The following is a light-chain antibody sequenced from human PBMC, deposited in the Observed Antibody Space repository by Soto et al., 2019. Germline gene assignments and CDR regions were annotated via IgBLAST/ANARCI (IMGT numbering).Light chain of an antibody. CDR2: DVS. Sequence: QSALTQPASVSGSPGQSITVSCTGTSSDVGGYNYVSWYQRHPGKAPKLMIFDVSNRPSGVSNRFSGSKSANTASLTISGLQAEDEADYFCSSYTSSTTPYVFGTGTKLTGL. V-gene: IGLV2-14*03. J-gene: IGLJ1*01. CDR3: SSYTSSTTPYV. CDR1: SSDVGGYNY.